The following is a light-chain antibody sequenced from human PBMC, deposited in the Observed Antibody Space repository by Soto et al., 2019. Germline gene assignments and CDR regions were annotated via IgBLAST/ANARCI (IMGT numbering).Light chain of an antibody. CDR3: QQPISFPIT. CDR2: AAS. V-gene: IGKV1D-12*01. J-gene: IGKJ5*01. CDR1: QDLSSW. Sequence: IQLTQSPSSVSASVGDRFTITCRSSQDLSSWLAWYQQKPGKAPKLLISAASSLQSGVPSRFSGSGSGTDFTLTIRSLQPEDFATYYCQQPISFPITFGQGTRLEI.